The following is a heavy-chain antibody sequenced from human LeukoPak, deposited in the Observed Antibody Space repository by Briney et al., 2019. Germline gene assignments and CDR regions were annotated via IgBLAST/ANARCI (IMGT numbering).Heavy chain of an antibody. CDR2: LSSDGRDP. D-gene: IGHD3-16*01. CDR3: ARGVYEYDVNY. V-gene: IGHV3-74*01. CDR1: GFTFSNYC. Sequence: GGSLRLSWAAAGFTFSNYCMHWVRQAPGKGLVWVADLSSDGRDPSYADFVQGGYTISRDDAQHRLYMQVKSLRAEDTAVYFCARGVYEYDVNYWGQGTLVTVSS. J-gene: IGHJ4*02.